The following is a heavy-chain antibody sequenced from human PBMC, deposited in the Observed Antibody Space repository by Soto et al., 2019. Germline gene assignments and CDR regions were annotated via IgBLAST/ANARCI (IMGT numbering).Heavy chain of an antibody. Sequence: SETLSLTCTVSGGSISRYYWSWIRQPPGKGLEWIGYIYYSGSTNYNPSFKSRVTISVDTSKNHFSLKLSSVTAADTAVYYCSRLVIVVVPAAMPDYDYKDVWGKGTTVTVSS. CDR1: GGSISRYY. CDR2: IYYSGST. V-gene: IGHV4-59*08. CDR3: SRLVIVVVPAAMPDYDYKDV. D-gene: IGHD2-2*01. J-gene: IGHJ6*03.